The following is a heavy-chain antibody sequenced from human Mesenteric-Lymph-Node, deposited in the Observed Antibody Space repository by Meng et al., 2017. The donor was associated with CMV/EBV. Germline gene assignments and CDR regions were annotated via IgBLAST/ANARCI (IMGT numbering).Heavy chain of an antibody. J-gene: IGHJ3*02. Sequence: GGSLRLSCAASGFTFNSYWMSWVRQAPGKGLEWVANIKQDGSEKYYVDSVKGRFAISRDNAKNSLYLQMNSLRAEDSAVYYCARDLDYGGNRAMGCFDMWGQGTMVTVSS. D-gene: IGHD4-23*01. CDR1: GFTFNSYW. CDR2: IKQDGSEK. V-gene: IGHV3-7*01. CDR3: ARDLDYGGNRAMGCFDM.